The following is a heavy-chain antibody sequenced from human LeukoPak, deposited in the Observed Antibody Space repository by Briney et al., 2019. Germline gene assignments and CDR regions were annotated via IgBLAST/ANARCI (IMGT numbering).Heavy chain of an antibody. CDR1: GFTFDGYN. CDR3: ARWLDGYTPLDY. Sequence: GSLRLSCAASGFTFDGYNMNWVRQAPGKGLEWVASISMSGRYIHYAGSVRGRFTISRDNGRNSVYLQMTGLRIEDTATYFCARWLDGYTPLDYWGQGVLVTV. D-gene: IGHD5-24*01. J-gene: IGHJ4*02. CDR2: ISMSGRYI. V-gene: IGHV3-21*01.